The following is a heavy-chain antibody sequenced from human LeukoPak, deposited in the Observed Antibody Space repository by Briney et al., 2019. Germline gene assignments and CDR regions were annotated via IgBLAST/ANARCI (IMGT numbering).Heavy chain of an antibody. V-gene: IGHV3-48*02. CDR1: GFTFSSYG. D-gene: IGHD6-19*01. J-gene: IGHJ5*02. CDR2: ISSRGGGTT. Sequence: GGSQRLSCVASGFTFSSYGMHWVRQAPGRGLEWVSYISSRGGGTTHYADSVKGRFTISRDNGKNSLYLQMNSLRDEDTAVYYCARTGDSSGYYVWFDPWGQGTLVTVSS. CDR3: ARTGDSSGYYVWFDP.